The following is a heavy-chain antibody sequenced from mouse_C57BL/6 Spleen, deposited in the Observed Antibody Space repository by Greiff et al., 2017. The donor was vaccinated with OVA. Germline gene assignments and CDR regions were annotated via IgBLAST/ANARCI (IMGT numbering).Heavy chain of an antibody. CDR1: GYAFSSYW. D-gene: IGHD1-1*01. Sequence: VHLVESGAELVKPGASVKISCKASGYAFSSYWMNWVKQRPGKGLEWIGQIYPGDGDTNYNGKFNGKATLTADKSSSTAYMQLSSLTSEDSAVYFCARYTTVARAMDYWGQGTSVTVSS. V-gene: IGHV1-80*01. CDR3: ARYTTVARAMDY. CDR2: IYPGDGDT. J-gene: IGHJ4*01.